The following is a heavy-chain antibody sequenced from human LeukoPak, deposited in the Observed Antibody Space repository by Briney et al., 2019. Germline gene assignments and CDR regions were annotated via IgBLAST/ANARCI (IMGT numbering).Heavy chain of an antibody. CDR2: ISGSGGST. CDR1: GFTFSSYA. D-gene: IGHD4-11*01. J-gene: IGHJ3*02. CDR3: ASASDYTQEAGAFDI. V-gene: IGHV3-23*01. Sequence: GGSLRLSCAASGFTFSSYAMSWVRQAPGKGLEWVSTISGSGGSTYYADSVKGRFTISRDNSKNTLYLQMNSLRAEDTAVYYCASASDYTQEAGAFDIWGQGTMVTVSS.